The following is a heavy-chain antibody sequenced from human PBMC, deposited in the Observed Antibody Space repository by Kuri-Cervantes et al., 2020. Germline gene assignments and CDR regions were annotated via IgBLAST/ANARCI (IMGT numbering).Heavy chain of an antibody. Sequence: SETLSLTCTVSGYSISSGYYWGWIRQPPGKGLEWIGSIYHSGSTYYNPSLKSRVTISVDTSKNQFSLHLTSLTAADTAMYYCARGRNGDTTSPPWGQGTLVTVSS. J-gene: IGHJ5*02. D-gene: IGHD1-14*01. CDR3: ARGRNGDTTSPP. CDR1: GYSISSGYY. CDR2: IYHSGST. V-gene: IGHV4-38-2*02.